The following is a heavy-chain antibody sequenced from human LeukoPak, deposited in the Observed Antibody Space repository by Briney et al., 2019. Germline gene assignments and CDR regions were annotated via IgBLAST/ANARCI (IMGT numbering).Heavy chain of an antibody. J-gene: IGHJ4*02. CDR3: AREWDSSGYYIDY. Sequence: QPGGSLRLSCAASGFTFDDYAMHWVRQAPGKGLEWVSGISWNSGSIGYADSVKGRFTISRDNAKNSLYLQMNSLRAEDTAVYYCAREWDSSGYYIDYWGQGTLVTVSS. V-gene: IGHV3-9*01. CDR2: ISWNSGSI. CDR1: GFTFDDYA. D-gene: IGHD3-22*01.